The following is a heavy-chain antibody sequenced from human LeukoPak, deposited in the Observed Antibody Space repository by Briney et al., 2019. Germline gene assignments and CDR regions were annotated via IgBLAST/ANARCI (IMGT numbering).Heavy chain of an antibody. CDR2: IYHSGST. CDR1: GFTFSSYA. V-gene: IGHV4-4*02. D-gene: IGHD3-10*01. CDR3: ARGGGSGSSYNWFDP. Sequence: PGGSLRLSCAASGFTFSSYAMHWVRQAPGKGLEWIGEIYHSGSTNYNPSLKSRVTISVDKSKNQFSLKLSSVTAADTAVYYCARGGGSGSSYNWFDPWGQGTLVTVSS. J-gene: IGHJ5*02.